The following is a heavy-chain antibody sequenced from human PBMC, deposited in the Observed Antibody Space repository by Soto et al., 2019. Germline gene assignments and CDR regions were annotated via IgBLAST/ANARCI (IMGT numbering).Heavy chain of an antibody. J-gene: IGHJ6*02. CDR1: GFTFSNYW. CDR3: ARHEPSYYYAVDV. CDR2: INQDGSDK. V-gene: IGHV3-7*01. Sequence: EVRLVESGGDLVQPGGSLRLSCAASGFTFSNYWVTWVRQAPGKGLEWVANINQDGSDKLYVDSVKGRFTISRDNAKYSLDLQMDSLRAEDTAVYYCARHEPSYYYAVDVWGQGTTVTVSS.